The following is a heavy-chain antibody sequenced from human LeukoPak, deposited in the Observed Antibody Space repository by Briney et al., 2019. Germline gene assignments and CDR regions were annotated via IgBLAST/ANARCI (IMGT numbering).Heavy chain of an antibody. Sequence: GASVKVSCKASGYSFTDYYMHWVRQAPGQGLESMGWTNPDSGGTNYPQKFQGRVTMTRDTSISTAYMGLSRLRSDDTAVYYCARGGHYYSYSMDVWGKGTTVTVSS. CDR2: TNPDSGGT. CDR3: ARGGHYYSYSMDV. CDR1: GYSFTDYY. V-gene: IGHV1-2*02. J-gene: IGHJ6*03.